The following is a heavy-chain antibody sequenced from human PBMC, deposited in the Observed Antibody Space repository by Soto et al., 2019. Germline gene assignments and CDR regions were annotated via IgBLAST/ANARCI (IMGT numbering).Heavy chain of an antibody. CDR1: GFTFSNTW. Sequence: EVQLVESGGGLVKPGGSLRLSCAASGFTFSNTWMSWVRQAPGKGLEWVGRIKSKTDGGTTDYAAPVKGRFTISRDDSKNTLYLQMNSLKTEDTAVYYCTTELGGSPISNWPLDYWGQGTLVTVSS. J-gene: IGHJ4*02. V-gene: IGHV3-15*01. CDR2: IKSKTDGGTT. D-gene: IGHD2-15*01. CDR3: TTELGGSPISNWPLDY.